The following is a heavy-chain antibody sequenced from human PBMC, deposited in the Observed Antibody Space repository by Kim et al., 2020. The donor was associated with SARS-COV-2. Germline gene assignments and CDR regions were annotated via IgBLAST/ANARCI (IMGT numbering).Heavy chain of an antibody. Sequence: ETLSLTCTVSGGSISSSSYYWGWIRQPPGKGLEWIGSIYYSGSTYYNPSLKSRVTISVDTSKNQFSLKLSSVTAADTAVYYCARHLGYDYVWGSYRFAFDYWGQGTLVTVSS. V-gene: IGHV4-39*01. J-gene: IGHJ4*02. CDR1: GGSISSSSYY. CDR2: IYYSGST. CDR3: ARHLGYDYVWGSYRFAFDY. D-gene: IGHD3-16*02.